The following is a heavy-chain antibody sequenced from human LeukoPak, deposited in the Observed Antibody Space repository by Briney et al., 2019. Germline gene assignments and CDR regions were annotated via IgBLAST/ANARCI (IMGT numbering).Heavy chain of an antibody. CDR2: ISGSGGST. CDR3: AKPRTYYYDSSGYSGDAFDI. J-gene: IGHJ3*02. Sequence: GGSLRLSCAASGFTFSSYAMSWVRQAPGRGLEWVSAISGSGGSTYYADSVKGRFTISRDNSKNTLYLQMNSLRAEDTAVYYCAKPRTYYYDSSGYSGDAFDIWGQGTMVTVSS. CDR1: GFTFSSYA. V-gene: IGHV3-23*01. D-gene: IGHD3-22*01.